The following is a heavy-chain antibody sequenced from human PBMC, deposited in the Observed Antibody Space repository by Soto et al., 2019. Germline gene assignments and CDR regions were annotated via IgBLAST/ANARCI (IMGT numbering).Heavy chain of an antibody. D-gene: IGHD3-16*02. V-gene: IGHV3-23*01. Sequence: GGSLRLSCAASGFTFNSYAMSWVRQAPGKGLEWVSAISGSGGSTYYADSVKGRFTISRDNSKNTLYLQMNSLRAEDTAVYYCANKQDSPSQTFYVYVGGSYRDYYYYYGRDVWGQGTTVTVSS. CDR1: GFTFNSYA. CDR3: ANKQDSPSQTFYVYVGGSYRDYYYYYGRDV. CDR2: ISGSGGST. J-gene: IGHJ6*02.